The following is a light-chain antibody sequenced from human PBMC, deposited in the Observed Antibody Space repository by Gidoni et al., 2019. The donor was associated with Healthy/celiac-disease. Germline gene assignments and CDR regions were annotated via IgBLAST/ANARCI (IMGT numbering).Light chain of an antibody. J-gene: IGKJ4*01. CDR1: QSVSSN. Sequence: EIVMTQSPATLSVSPGERATLSCRASQSVSSNLACYQQKPGQAPRLLIYGASSGSGTEFTLTISSLQSEDFAVYYCQQYNNWVRSTFGGXTKVEIK. CDR3: QQYNNWVRST. V-gene: IGKV3-15*01. CDR2: GAS.